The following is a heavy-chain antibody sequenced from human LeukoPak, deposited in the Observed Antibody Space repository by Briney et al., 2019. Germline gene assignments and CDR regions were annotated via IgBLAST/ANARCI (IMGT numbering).Heavy chain of an antibody. V-gene: IGHV6-1*01. Sequence: SQTLSLTCAISGDSVSNNSATWTWIRQSPSRGLEWLGRTYYRSKWYNDYAVSVKSRVTINPDTSKNQFSLQLNSVTPEDTAVYYCARGSSSSSWYFDYWGQGTLVTVSS. CDR3: ARGSSSSSWYFDY. CDR1: GDSVSNNSAT. D-gene: IGHD6-13*01. CDR2: TYYRSKWYN. J-gene: IGHJ4*02.